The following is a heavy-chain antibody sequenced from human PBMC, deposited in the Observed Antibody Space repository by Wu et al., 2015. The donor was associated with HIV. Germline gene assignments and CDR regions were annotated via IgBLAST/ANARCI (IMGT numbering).Heavy chain of an antibody. Sequence: QVQLVQSENEIKKPGSSVKVSCKASEDTFKNLVIDWVRQAPGQGLEWMGWISPYNGNTNYGQKFQGRIIMTADTSTSTVYMELRSLTFDDTAVYYCARDRYTDYYFDYWGQGTLVTVSS. D-gene: IGHD1-14*01. CDR1: EDTFKNLV. V-gene: IGHV1-18*01. CDR2: ISPYNGNT. CDR3: ARDRYTDYYFDY. J-gene: IGHJ4*02.